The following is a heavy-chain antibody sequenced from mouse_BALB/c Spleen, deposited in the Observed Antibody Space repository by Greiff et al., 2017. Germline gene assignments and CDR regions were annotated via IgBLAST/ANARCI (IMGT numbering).Heavy chain of an antibody. CDR3: ARQGYGNYPFAY. J-gene: IGHJ3*01. V-gene: IGHV5-4*02. CDR1: GFTFSDYY. Sequence: EVQGVESGGGLVKPGGSLKLSCAASGFTFSDYYMYWVRQTPEKRLEWVATISDGGSYTYYPDSVKGRFTIARDNAKNNLYLQMSSLKSEDTAMYYCARQGYGNYPFAYWGQGTLVTVSA. D-gene: IGHD2-10*02. CDR2: ISDGGSYT.